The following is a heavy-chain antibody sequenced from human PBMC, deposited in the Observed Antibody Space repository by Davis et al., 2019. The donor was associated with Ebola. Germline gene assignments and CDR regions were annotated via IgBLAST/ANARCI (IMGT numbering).Heavy chain of an antibody. CDR2: MNPNSGNT. CDR3: ARDGIPADIVVVPALVHYYYYYYGMDV. V-gene: IGHV1-8*01. Sequence: ASVKVSCKASGYTFTSYDINWVRQATGQGLAWMGWMNPNSGNTDYAQQFQGRVTMTRDTSTSTVYMELSSLRSEDTAVYYCARDGIPADIVVVPALVHYYYYYYGMDVWGQGTTVTVSS. D-gene: IGHD2-2*01. J-gene: IGHJ6*02. CDR1: GYTFTSYD.